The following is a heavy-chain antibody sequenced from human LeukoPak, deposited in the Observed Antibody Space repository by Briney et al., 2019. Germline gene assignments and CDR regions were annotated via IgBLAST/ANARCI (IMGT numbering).Heavy chain of an antibody. D-gene: IGHD3-9*01. CDR2: IYYSGST. J-gene: IGHJ4*02. Sequence: SETLSLTCTVSGGSISSYYWSWIRQPPGKGLEWIGYIYYSGSTNYNPSLKNRVTISVDTSKNQFSLKLSSVTAADTAVYYCARTAVTRGPSSNYDILIHFDYWGQGTLVTVSS. V-gene: IGHV4-59*01. CDR1: GGSISSYY. CDR3: ARTAVTRGPSSNYDILIHFDY.